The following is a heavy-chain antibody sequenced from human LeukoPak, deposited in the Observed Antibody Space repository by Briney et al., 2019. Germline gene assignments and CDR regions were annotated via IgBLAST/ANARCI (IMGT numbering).Heavy chain of an antibody. CDR1: GFTFHSYS. D-gene: IGHD2-15*01. V-gene: IGHV3-21*01. Sequence: GDPLRLSHAPSGFTFHSYSMTWLRPAAPKELEWVSSIYSSSTYIFYAASVRGRFTISRDNAKNSLDLQMNSLRVEDTAVYYCTREVSWVVVAATPDFDYWGQGTLVTVSS. CDR2: IYSSSTYI. CDR3: TREVSWVVVAATPDFDY. J-gene: IGHJ4*02.